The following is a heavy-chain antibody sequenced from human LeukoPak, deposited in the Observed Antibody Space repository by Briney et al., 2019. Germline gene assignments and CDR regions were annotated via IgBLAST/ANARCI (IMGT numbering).Heavy chain of an antibody. CDR3: ARQTGSGLFILP. CDR1: GVSISSSNSY. CDR2: IYYSGNT. Sequence: SETLSLTCTVSGVSISSSNSYWGCIRQPAGKGLEWIGSIYYSGNTYYNASLKSQVSISIDTSKNQFSLRLTSVTAADTAVYYCARQTGSGLFILPGGQGTLVTVSS. J-gene: IGHJ4*02. V-gene: IGHV4-39*01. D-gene: IGHD3/OR15-3a*01.